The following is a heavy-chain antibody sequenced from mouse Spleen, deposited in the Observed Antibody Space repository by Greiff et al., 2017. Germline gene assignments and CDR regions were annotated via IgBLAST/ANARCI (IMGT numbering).Heavy chain of an antibody. CDR1: GFTFSSYA. V-gene: IGHV5-4*01. D-gene: IGHD1-1*01. CDR2: ISDGGSYT. J-gene: IGHJ2*01. CDR3: ARDYYYGREGFDY. Sequence: QGVESGGGLVKPGGSLKLSCAASGFTFSSYAMSWVRQTPEKRLEWVATISDGGSYTYYPDNVKGRFTISRDNAKNNLYLQMSHLKSEDTAMYYCARDYYYGREGFDYWGQGTTLTVSS.